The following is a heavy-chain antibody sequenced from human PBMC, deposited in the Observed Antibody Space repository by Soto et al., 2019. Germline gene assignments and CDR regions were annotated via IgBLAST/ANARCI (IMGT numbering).Heavy chain of an antibody. CDR3: ARDFMARGRDSNWFDP. CDR2: INSDGRNT. D-gene: IGHD3-10*01. J-gene: IGHJ5*02. V-gene: IGHV3-74*03. Sequence: GGSLRRSCAAFGFIFSSDWMHWVRQVPGKGPGWVVRINSDGRNTKYTDAVKDRFTISRDDAKNTRYLQMNSLRAEDTAVYYCARDFMARGRDSNWFDPWGQGTVVTDSS. CDR1: GFIFSSDW.